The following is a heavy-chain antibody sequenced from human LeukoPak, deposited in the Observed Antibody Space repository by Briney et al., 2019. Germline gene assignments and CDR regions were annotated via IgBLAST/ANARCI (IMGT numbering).Heavy chain of an antibody. CDR3: AMGVRSYLFDY. CDR2: IYYSGST. CDR1: GNSVSDYY. Sequence: KPSETLSLTCTVSGNSVSDYYWSWLRQPPGKGLEWIGYIYYSGSTNYNPSLKSRVTISVDTSKNQFSLKLSSVTAADTAVYYCAMGVRSYLFDYWGQGTLVTVSS. D-gene: IGHD1-26*01. V-gene: IGHV4-59*02. J-gene: IGHJ4*02.